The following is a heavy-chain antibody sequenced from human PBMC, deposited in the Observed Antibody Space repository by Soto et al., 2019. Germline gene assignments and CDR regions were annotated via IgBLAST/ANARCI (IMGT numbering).Heavy chain of an antibody. D-gene: IGHD4-17*01. V-gene: IGHV4-31*01. CDR3: ARNDYGDYRY. CDR1: GGSISSGDYY. CDR2: IYYSGGT. Sequence: QVQLQESGPGLVKPSQTLSLTCTVSGGSISSGDYYWSWIRQHPGKGLEWIGYIYYSGGTYYNPSLKXXVXIXXDTSKNQFSLKLSSVTAADTAVYYCARNDYGDYRYWGQGTLVTVSS. J-gene: IGHJ4*02.